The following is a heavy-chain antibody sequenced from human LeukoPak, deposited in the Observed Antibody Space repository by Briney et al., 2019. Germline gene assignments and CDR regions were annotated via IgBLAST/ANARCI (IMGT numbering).Heavy chain of an antibody. CDR3: ARSFGYGVDAFDI. CDR1: GFTLSSYE. CDR2: IGYGGADS. J-gene: IGHJ3*02. D-gene: IGHD5-18*01. Sequence: GGSLRLSCTVSGFTLSSYEMTWFRQAPGKGLEWVSSIGYGGADSHYADSVKGRFTISRDNSKNTLYLQLNSLRAEDTAIYYCARSFGYGVDAFDIWGQGTMVTVSS. V-gene: IGHV3-23*01.